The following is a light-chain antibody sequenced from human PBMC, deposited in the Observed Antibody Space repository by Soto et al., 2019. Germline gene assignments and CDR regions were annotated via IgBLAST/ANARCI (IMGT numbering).Light chain of an antibody. CDR1: HDIRDH. CDR2: DAS. Sequence: IQMTQSPSSLSASVGDRVTLTCQASHDIRDHLNWYQQKPGKPPKLLIYDASNLQTGVPSRFSGSGSGTDFTFTISSLQPEDIATYYCQQYNSYSWTFGQATKVDIK. V-gene: IGKV1-33*01. CDR3: QQYNSYSWT. J-gene: IGKJ1*01.